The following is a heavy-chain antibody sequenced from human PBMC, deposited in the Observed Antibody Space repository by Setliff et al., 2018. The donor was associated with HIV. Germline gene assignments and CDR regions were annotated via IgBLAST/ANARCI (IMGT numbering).Heavy chain of an antibody. Sequence: GGSLRLSWAASRVTFSRYGMYWVRQAPGKGLEVVAFIRYDGSSENYADSVKGRFTISRDNSKNTLYLQMNSLRAEDTAVYYCAKDGSRELNYAVFWGQGTMVTVSS. D-gene: IGHD2-2*01. V-gene: IGHV3-30*02. CDR1: RVTFSRYG. CDR3: AKDGSRELNYAVF. J-gene: IGHJ3*01. CDR2: IRYDGSSE.